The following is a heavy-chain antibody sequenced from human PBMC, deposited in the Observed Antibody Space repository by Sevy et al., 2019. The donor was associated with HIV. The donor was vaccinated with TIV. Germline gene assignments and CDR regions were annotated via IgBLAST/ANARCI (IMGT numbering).Heavy chain of an antibody. CDR2: ISNSSSYI. D-gene: IGHD6-13*01. J-gene: IGHJ6*02. Sequence: GGSLRLSCAASGLRFSNYNMNWVRQAPGQGLEWVACISNSSSYIYYVDSVKGRFTISRDNAKNSLYLQMNSLRVEDTAVYYCASEKEQLVLWPYYGMDVWGQWTTVTVSS. V-gene: IGHV3-21*01. CDR3: ASEKEQLVLWPYYGMDV. CDR1: GLRFSNYN.